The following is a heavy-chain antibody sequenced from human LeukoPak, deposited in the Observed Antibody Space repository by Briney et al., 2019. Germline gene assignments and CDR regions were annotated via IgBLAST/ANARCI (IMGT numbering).Heavy chain of an antibody. J-gene: IGHJ4*02. CDR3: ARGSYPQCGFDY. CDR1: GYTLTELS. CDR2: FDPEDGET. Sequence: ALVKVSCKVSGYTLTELSMHWVRQAPGKGLEWMGGFDPEDGETIYARKFQGRVTMTEDTSTDTAYMELSRLRSDDTAVYYCARGSYPQCGFDYWGQGTLVTVSS. D-gene: IGHD5-18*01. V-gene: IGHV1-24*01.